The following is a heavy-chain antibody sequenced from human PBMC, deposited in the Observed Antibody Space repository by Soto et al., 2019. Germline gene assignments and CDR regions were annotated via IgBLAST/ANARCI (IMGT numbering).Heavy chain of an antibody. D-gene: IGHD3-10*01. Sequence: PSQTLSLTFAISGDSVSSNSSAWNCISQSPSRGLEWLGRTYYRSKWYNDYAVSVKSRITVKPDTSKNQFSLQLDSVTPEDTAVYYCARDGSNWFDSWGQGTLVTVSS. CDR3: ARDGSNWFDS. J-gene: IGHJ5*01. V-gene: IGHV6-1*01. CDR2: TYYRSKWYN. CDR1: GDSVSSNSSA.